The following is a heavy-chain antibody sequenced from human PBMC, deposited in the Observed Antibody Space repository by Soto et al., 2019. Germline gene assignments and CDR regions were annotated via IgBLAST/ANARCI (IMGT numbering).Heavy chain of an antibody. D-gene: IGHD2-15*01. CDR3: AKRLGYCSGGSCQY. J-gene: IGHJ4*02. CDR1: GFTFSSYA. CDR2: ISGFGGSI. Sequence: EVHLLESGGGLVQPGGSLRISCEASGFTFSSYAMSWVRQAPGKGLEWVSAISGFGGSIYYADSVKGRFTISRDNSKNTLYLQMNSLRAEDTAVYYCAKRLGYCSGGSCQYWGQGTLVTVSS. V-gene: IGHV3-23*01.